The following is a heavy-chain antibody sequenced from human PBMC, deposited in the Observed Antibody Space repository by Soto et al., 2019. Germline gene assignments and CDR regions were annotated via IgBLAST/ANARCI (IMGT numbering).Heavy chain of an antibody. CDR2: FIPILDMA. J-gene: IGHJ4*02. D-gene: IGHD3-3*01. V-gene: IGHV1-69*02. CDR1: GGTFHTYT. Sequence: QVQVVQSGAEVKKPESSVKVSCKPSGGTFHTYTVNWVRLAPGHGLEWMGRFIPILDMANYAQKFQDRVKITAVISTFTASSELNSLTSDDPVVYYCASTIVRDNSCPRDFDFWGPGTRVTVSS. CDR3: ASTIVRDNSCPRDFDF.